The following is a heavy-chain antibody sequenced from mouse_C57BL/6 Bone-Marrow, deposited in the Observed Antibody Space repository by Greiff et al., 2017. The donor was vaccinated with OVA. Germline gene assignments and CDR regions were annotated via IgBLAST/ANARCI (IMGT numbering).Heavy chain of an antibody. D-gene: IGHD2-4*01. Sequence: QVHVKQSGAELARPGASVKLSCKASGYTFTSYGISWVKQRTGQGLEWIGEIYPRSGNTYYNEKFKGKATLTADKSSSTAYMELRSLTSEDSAVYFCARRRWDYPWFAYWGQGTLVTVSA. V-gene: IGHV1-81*01. CDR2: IYPRSGNT. J-gene: IGHJ3*01. CDR1: GYTFTSYG. CDR3: ARRRWDYPWFAY.